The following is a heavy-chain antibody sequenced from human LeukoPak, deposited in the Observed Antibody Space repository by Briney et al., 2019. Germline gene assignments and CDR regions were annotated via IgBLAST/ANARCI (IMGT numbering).Heavy chain of an antibody. Sequence: PGGSLRLSCAASGFTFSSYSMNWVRQAPGKGLEWVSYISSSSSTIYYADSVKGRFTISRDNAKNSLYLQMNSLRDEDTAAYYCARSMVRGGYAFDIWGQGTMVTVSS. V-gene: IGHV3-48*02. CDR1: GFTFSSYS. D-gene: IGHD3-10*01. J-gene: IGHJ3*02. CDR3: ARSMVRGGYAFDI. CDR2: ISSSSSTI.